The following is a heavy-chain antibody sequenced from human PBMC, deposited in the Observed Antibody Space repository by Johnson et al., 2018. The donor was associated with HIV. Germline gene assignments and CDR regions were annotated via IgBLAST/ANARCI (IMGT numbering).Heavy chain of an antibody. D-gene: IGHD3-10*01. CDR2: IGTAGDT. CDR1: GFTVSSNY. Sequence: EVQLVESGGGLIQPGGSLRLSCAASGFTVSSNYMSWVRQAPGKGLEWVSAIGTAGDTYYPGSVKGRFTISRDNAKNTLYLQMDSLGAEDTAVYYCARVQLLADDVFNIWGQGTMVTVSS. J-gene: IGHJ3*02. V-gene: IGHV3-53*01. CDR3: ARVQLLADDVFNI.